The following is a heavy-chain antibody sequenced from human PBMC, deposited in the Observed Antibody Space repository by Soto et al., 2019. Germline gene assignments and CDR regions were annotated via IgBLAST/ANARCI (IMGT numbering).Heavy chain of an antibody. CDR3: ARGGYSALGY. CDR1: GGSISSGGYY. Sequence: SETLSLTCTVSGGSISSGGYYWSWIRQHPGKGLEWIGYIYYSGSTYYNPSLKSRVTISVDTSKNQFSLKLSSVTAADTAVYYCARGGYSALGYWGQGTLVTVSS. D-gene: IGHD5-18*01. V-gene: IGHV4-31*03. CDR2: IYYSGST. J-gene: IGHJ4*02.